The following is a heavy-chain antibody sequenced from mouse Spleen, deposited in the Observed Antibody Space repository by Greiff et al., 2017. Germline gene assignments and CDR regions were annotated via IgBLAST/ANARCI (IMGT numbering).Heavy chain of an antibody. J-gene: IGHJ4*01. V-gene: IGHV2-6-2*01. CDR2: IWSDGST. Sequence: VKLVESGPDLVAPSQSLSITCTVSGFSLTSYGVHWVRQPPGKGLEWLVVIWSDGSTTYNSALKSRLSISKDNSKSQVFLKMNSLQTDDTAMYYCAIHGGTEGNAMDYWGQGTSVTVSS. CDR3: AIHGGTEGNAMDY. D-gene: IGHD4-1*01. CDR1: GFSLTSYG.